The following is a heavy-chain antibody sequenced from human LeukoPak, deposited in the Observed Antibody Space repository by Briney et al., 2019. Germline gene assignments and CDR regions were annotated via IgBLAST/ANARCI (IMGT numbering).Heavy chain of an antibody. J-gene: IGHJ4*02. Sequence: SVKVSCKASGYTFTSYGISWVRQAPGQGLEWMGRIIPILGIANYAQKFQGRVTITADKSTSTAYMELSSLRSEDTAVYYCAREGMTTVTPFDYWGQGTLVTVSS. V-gene: IGHV1-69*04. CDR2: IIPILGIA. CDR3: AREGMTTVTPFDY. CDR1: GYTFTSYG. D-gene: IGHD4-17*01.